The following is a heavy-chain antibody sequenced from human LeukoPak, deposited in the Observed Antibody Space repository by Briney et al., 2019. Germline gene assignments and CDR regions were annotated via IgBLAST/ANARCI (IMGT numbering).Heavy chain of an antibody. J-gene: IGHJ4*02. D-gene: IGHD3-10*01. V-gene: IGHV4-30-2*01. CDR3: ARGRVRGVISQFDY. Sequence: SETLSLTCAVSGGSISSGGYSWSWIRQPPGKGLEWIGYIYHSGSTYYNPSLKSRVTISVDRSKNQFSLKLSSVTAADTAVYYCARGRVRGVISQFDYWGQGTLVTASS. CDR2: IYHSGST. CDR1: GGSISSGGYS.